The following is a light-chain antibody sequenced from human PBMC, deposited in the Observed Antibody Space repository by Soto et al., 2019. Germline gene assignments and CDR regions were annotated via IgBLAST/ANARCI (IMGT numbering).Light chain of an antibody. CDR3: QQYGTSPWT. J-gene: IGKJ1*01. CDR1: QSVSSSY. V-gene: IGKV3-20*01. CDR2: GAS. Sequence: EIVLTQSPGTLSLSPGEIATLSCRASQSVSSSYLAWHQQKPGQAPRIIIYGASTRATGIPDRFSGSGSGTDFTLTISRLEPEDFAVYYCQQYGTSPWTFGQGTKVDIK.